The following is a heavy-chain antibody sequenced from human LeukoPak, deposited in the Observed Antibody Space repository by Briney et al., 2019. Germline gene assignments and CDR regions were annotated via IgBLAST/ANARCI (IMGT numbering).Heavy chain of an antibody. D-gene: IGHD6-19*01. Sequence: GGSLTLSCPASGFTFSSYAMSWVRQPPGKGLDWVSAISGSGGSTYYADSVKGRFTISRENSKNTLYLQMNSLNGEETAVYYCARQTYSSGWYSDYWGQGTLVTVSS. CDR2: ISGSGGST. J-gene: IGHJ4*02. V-gene: IGHV3-23*01. CDR1: GFTFSSYA. CDR3: ARQTYSSGWYSDY.